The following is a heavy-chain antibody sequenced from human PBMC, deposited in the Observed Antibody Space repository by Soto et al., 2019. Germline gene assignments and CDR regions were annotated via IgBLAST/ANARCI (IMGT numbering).Heavy chain of an antibody. CDR2: MNPNTANT. CDR3: ASALAVAAYYYYGMDV. Sequence: GASVKVSCKASGYTFISYDINWVRQAPGQGLEWIGWMNPNTANTGFAKKFQGRVTMTRDTSASTAYMELSSLRSEDTAVYYCASALAVAAYYYYGMDVWGQVTTVTVSS. V-gene: IGHV1-8*02. D-gene: IGHD6-19*01. J-gene: IGHJ6*02. CDR1: GYTFISYD.